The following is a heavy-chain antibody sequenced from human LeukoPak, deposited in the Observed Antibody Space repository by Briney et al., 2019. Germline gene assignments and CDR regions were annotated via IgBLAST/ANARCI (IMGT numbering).Heavy chain of an antibody. CDR1: GFTVSSNY. V-gene: IGHV3-53*01. CDR3: ARVTGSYYPFDY. Sequence: LPGGSLSLSCAASGFTVSSNYMSWVRQAPGKGLEWVSIIYSGGSTYYADSVKGRFTISRDNSKNTLYLQVNSLRAEDTAVYYCARVTGSYYPFDYWGQGTLVTVSS. CDR2: IYSGGST. J-gene: IGHJ4*02. D-gene: IGHD3-10*01.